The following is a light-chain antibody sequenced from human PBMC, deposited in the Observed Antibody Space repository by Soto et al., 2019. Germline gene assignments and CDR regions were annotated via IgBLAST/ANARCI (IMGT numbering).Light chain of an antibody. Sequence: EKVMTQSPATLSVSPGERATLSCRASQSVSSDLAWYQQKPGQAPRLLIYGASIRATGIPVRFSGSGSGTDFTLTISSLQSEDFAVYYCQQYNDWPRTFGQGTKVEI. CDR1: QSVSSD. CDR3: QQYNDWPRT. CDR2: GAS. J-gene: IGKJ1*01. V-gene: IGKV3D-15*01.